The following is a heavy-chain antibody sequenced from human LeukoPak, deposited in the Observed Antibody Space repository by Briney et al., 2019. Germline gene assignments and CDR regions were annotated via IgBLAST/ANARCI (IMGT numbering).Heavy chain of an antibody. CDR3: ARGRRGSSGPWSWYLDL. J-gene: IGHJ2*01. D-gene: IGHD3-22*01. Sequence: ASVKVSCKASGFTLTNFDINWVRQATGQGLELMGWMNSNTGNTGYAQEFQGRVTMTRDTSIGTAYMELTNLRSEDTAVYYCARGRRGSSGPWSWYLDLWGRGTLVTASS. V-gene: IGHV1-8*01. CDR1: GFTLTNFD. CDR2: MNSNTGNT.